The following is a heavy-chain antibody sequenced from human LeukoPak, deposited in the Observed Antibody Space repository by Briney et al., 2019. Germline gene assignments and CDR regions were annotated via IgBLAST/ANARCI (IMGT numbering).Heavy chain of an antibody. D-gene: IGHD2-8*01. Sequence: PGGSLRLSCAASGFSFSSYRMNWVRQAPGKGLEWVSSVSNSGDYIHYADSVKGRFTISRDNSKNSLYLQMNSLRAEDTAVYYCARALIGYYFDYWGRGTLVTVSS. J-gene: IGHJ4*02. CDR2: VSNSGDYI. CDR1: GFSFSSYR. V-gene: IGHV3-21*06. CDR3: ARALIGYYFDY.